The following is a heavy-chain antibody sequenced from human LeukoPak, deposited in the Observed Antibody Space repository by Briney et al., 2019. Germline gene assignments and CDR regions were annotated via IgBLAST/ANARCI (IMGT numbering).Heavy chain of an antibody. D-gene: IGHD3-22*01. CDR1: GGSISSYY. CDR3: ARDAHDSSGRAFEY. CDR2: IYSSEST. J-gene: IGHJ4*02. V-gene: IGHV4-4*07. Sequence: SETLSLTCTVSGGSISSYYWSWLRQPPGQGLKWSVRIYSSESTNYNPSLRSRVTMSVDTSKNRFSLNLSSVTAADTAVYYCARDAHDSSGRAFEYWGQGTLVTVSS.